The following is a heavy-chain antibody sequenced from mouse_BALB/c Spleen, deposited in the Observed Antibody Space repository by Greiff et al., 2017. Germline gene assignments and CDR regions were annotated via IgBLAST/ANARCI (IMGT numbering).Heavy chain of an antibody. CDR2: TDPANGNT. D-gene: IGHD3-1*01. CDR3: ARQLGLFYAMDY. Sequence: EVQLQQSGAELVKPGASVKLSCTASGFNIKDTYMHWVKQRPEQGLEWIGRTDPANGNTKYDPKFQGKATITADTSSNTAYLQLSSLTSEDTAVYYCARQLGLFYAMDYWGQGTSVTVSS. V-gene: IGHV14-3*02. CDR1: GFNIKDTY. J-gene: IGHJ4*01.